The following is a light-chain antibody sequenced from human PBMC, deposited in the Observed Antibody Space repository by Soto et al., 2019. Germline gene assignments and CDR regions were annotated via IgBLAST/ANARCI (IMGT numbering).Light chain of an antibody. Sequence: EVVLTQSPATLSLSPGEGASLSCRASQSVNNFLAWYQQKPGQAPRLLVFDASNRATAIPARFSGSGSGTDFFLTISAREPEDLGVYYCQQRNDWPFTFGPGTKVDIK. CDR3: QQRNDWPFT. J-gene: IGKJ3*01. V-gene: IGKV3-11*01. CDR1: QSVNNF. CDR2: DAS.